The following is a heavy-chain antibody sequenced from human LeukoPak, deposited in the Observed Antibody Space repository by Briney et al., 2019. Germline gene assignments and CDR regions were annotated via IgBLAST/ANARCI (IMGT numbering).Heavy chain of an antibody. Sequence: PGGSLRLSCAASGFTFSSYGMHWVRQAPGKGLEWVAVISYDGSNKYYADSVKGRFTISRDNSKNTLYLQMNSLRAEDTAVYYCAKDRIKLDYYYYYYMDVWGKGTTVTVSS. CDR2: ISYDGSNK. J-gene: IGHJ6*03. CDR1: GFTFSSYG. D-gene: IGHD3-10*01. CDR3: AKDRIKLDYYYYYYMDV. V-gene: IGHV3-30*18.